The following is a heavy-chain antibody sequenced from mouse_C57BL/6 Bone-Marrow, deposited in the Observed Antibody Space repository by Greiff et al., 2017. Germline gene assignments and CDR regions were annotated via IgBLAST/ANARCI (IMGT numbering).Heavy chain of an antibody. CDR2: IYPSDSET. CDR3: AKRSIYFDY. J-gene: IGHJ2*01. CDR1: GYTFTSYW. D-gene: IGHD1-1*01. V-gene: IGHV1-61*01. Sequence: QVHVKQPGAELVRPGSSVKLSCKASGYTFTSYWLDWVKQRPGQGLEWIGNIYPSDSETHYKPKFKDKATLTVDKSSSTAYMQLSSLTSEDSAVYYCAKRSIYFDYWGQGTTLTVSS.